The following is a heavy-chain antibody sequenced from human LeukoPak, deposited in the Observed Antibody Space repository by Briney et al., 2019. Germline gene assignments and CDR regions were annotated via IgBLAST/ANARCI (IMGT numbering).Heavy chain of an antibody. CDR1: GGSVSSGSYY. CDR2: IYYSGST. D-gene: IGHD2-15*01. J-gene: IGHJ4*02. Sequence: PSETLSLTCTVSGGSVSSGSYYWSWIRQPPGKGLEWIGYIYYSGSTNYNPSLKSRVTISVDTSKNQFSLKLSSVTAADTAVYYCARIYCSGGSCYLDYWGQGTLVTVSS. CDR3: ARIYCSGGSCYLDY. V-gene: IGHV4-61*01.